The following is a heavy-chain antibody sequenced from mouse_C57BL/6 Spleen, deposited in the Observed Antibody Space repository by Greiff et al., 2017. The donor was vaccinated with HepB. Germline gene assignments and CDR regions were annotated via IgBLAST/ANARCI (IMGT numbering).Heavy chain of an antibody. J-gene: IGHJ4*01. V-gene: IGHV5-15*01. D-gene: IGHD2-3*01. CDR1: GFTFSDYG. Sequence: EVQRVESGGGLVQPGGSLKLSCAASGFTFSDYGMAWVRQAPRKGPEWVAFISNLAYSIYYADTVTGRFTISRENAKNTLYLEMSSLRSEDTAMYYCARQGDGYYSYAMDYWGQGTSVTVSS. CDR3: ARQGDGYYSYAMDY. CDR2: ISNLAYSI.